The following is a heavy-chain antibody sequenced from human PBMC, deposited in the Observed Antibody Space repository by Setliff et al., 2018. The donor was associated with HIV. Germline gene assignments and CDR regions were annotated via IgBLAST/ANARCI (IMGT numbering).Heavy chain of an antibody. CDR3: ARKDIPFTMTDRASYAFDI. Sequence: GGSLRLSCAASGFTFSSFWMSWVRQAPGKGLEWVATIKQDGSEKYYVDSVKGRFTISRDNAKNSLYLQMNSLRAEDTAVYYCARKDIPFTMTDRASYAFDIWGQGTMVTVSS. CDR1: GFTFSSFW. V-gene: IGHV3-7*01. D-gene: IGHD3-22*01. J-gene: IGHJ3*02. CDR2: IKQDGSEK.